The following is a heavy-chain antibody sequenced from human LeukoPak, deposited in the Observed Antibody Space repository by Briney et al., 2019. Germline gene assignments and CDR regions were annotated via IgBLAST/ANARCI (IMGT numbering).Heavy chain of an antibody. J-gene: IGHJ4*02. Sequence: GASVKVSCKASGYTFTGYYMHWVRQAPGQGLEWMGRTNPNSGGANYAQKFQGRVTMTRDTSISTAYMELSRLRSDDTAVYYCARGRYSYGDYWGQGTLVTVSS. CDR3: ARGRYSYGDY. V-gene: IGHV1-2*06. D-gene: IGHD5-18*01. CDR1: GYTFTGYY. CDR2: TNPNSGGA.